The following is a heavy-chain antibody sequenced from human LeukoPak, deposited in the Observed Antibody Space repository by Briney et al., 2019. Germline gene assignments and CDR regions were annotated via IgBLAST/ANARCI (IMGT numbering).Heavy chain of an antibody. Sequence: SETLSLTCTVSGGSISSYYWSWIRQPAGKGLEWIGRIYSSGSTDYNPSLKSRVTMSVDTSKNKFSLKLSSVTAADTAVYYCAKEGEWEPRGYFDYWGQGTLVTVSS. CDR1: GGSISSYY. J-gene: IGHJ4*02. CDR3: AKEGEWEPRGYFDY. D-gene: IGHD1-26*01. V-gene: IGHV4-4*07. CDR2: IYSSGST.